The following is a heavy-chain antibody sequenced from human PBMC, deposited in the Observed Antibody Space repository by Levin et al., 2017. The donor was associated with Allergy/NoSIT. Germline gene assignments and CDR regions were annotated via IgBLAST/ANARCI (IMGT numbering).Heavy chain of an antibody. CDR1: GFTFSDHY. J-gene: IGHJ4*02. CDR2: IRKKTNAYTT. V-gene: IGHV3-72*01. Sequence: PGGSLRLSCAASGFTFSDHYMDWVRQTPGKGLEWVGRIRKKTNAYTTEYAPSVRDRFTISRDDSKNSLYLQMSGLQTEDTAVYYCCRAGAGRSYYSDDWGQGTLVTVSS. D-gene: IGHD3-10*01. CDR3: CRAGAGRSYYSDD.